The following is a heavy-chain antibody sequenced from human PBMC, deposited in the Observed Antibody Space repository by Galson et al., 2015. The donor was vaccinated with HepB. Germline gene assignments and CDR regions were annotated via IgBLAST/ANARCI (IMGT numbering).Heavy chain of an antibody. CDR3: ATDWRGYGGLFAY. J-gene: IGHJ4*02. CDR1: GYTLTEFS. CDR2: FDREDGKT. Sequence: SVKVSCKVSGYTLTEFSMHWVRQAPGRGLEWMGGFDREDGKTIYAQKFQGRLTMTEDTSTDTAYMELSSLRSEDTAVYYCATDWRGYGGLFAYWGQGTLFTVS. V-gene: IGHV1-24*01. D-gene: IGHD5-18*01.